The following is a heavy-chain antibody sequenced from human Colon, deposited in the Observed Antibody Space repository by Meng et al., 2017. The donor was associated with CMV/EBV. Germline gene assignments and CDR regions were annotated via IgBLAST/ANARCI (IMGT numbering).Heavy chain of an antibody. D-gene: IGHD3-16*01. CDR2: ISQDGNDK. CDR3: ARDSAPYYYDGNRT. Sequence: ETLSLTCGASGFTFSSYWMRWVRQAPGKGLEWVASISQDGNDKYYVDSVKGRFTISRDNAKNSMYLQMNSLRAEDTAVYFCARDSAPYYYDGNRTWGQGTLVTVSS. CDR1: GFTFSSYW. V-gene: IGHV3-7*01. J-gene: IGHJ4*02.